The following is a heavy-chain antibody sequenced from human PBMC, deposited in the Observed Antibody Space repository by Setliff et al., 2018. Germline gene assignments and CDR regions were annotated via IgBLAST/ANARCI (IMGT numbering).Heavy chain of an antibody. CDR3: ASAEYTDYYFDY. J-gene: IGHJ4*02. D-gene: IGHD1-1*01. CDR1: GGSTSSSSYY. Sequence: SETLSLTCTVSGGSTSSSSYYWDWIRQPPGKGLEWIGSIYYSGSTYYNPSLKSRVTISVDTSKNQFSLKLSSVTAADTAVYYCASAEYTDYYFDYWGQGTLVTVSS. V-gene: IGHV4-39*07. CDR2: IYYSGST.